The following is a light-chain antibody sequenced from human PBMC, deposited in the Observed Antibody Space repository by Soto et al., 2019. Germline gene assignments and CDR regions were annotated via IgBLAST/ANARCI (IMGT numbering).Light chain of an antibody. J-gene: IGKJ1*01. Sequence: AIQLTQSPSSLSASVGDRVTITCRASQGIRNDLGWYQQKPGKAPKLLIYAASSLQSGVPSRFSGSGSGTDFTLTIRSLQPEDFATYYCLQDYNYPLTFGQGTKVDIK. CDR2: AAS. CDR3: LQDYNYPLT. V-gene: IGKV1-6*01. CDR1: QGIRND.